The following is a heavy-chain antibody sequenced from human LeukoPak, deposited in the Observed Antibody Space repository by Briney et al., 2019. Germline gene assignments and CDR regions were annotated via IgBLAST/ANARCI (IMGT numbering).Heavy chain of an antibody. D-gene: IGHD4-23*01. CDR1: GYTFTSYY. CDR3: ARVGKRYWFDP. Sequence: ASVKVSCKASGYTFTSYYMHWVRRAPGQGLEWMGMINPSGGSTSYAQKFQGRVAMTRDTSTSTVYMELSSLRSEDTAVYYCARVGKRYWFDPWGQGTLVTVSS. V-gene: IGHV1-46*03. J-gene: IGHJ5*02. CDR2: INPSGGST.